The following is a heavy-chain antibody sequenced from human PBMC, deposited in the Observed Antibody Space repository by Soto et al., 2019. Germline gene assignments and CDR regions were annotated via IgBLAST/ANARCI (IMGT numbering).Heavy chain of an antibody. CDR2: ISGSGGST. Sequence: PGGSLRLSCAASGLTFSSYAMSWVRQAPGKGLEGVSAISGSGGSTYYADSVKGRFTISRDNSKNLMYLQMNSLRADDTAVYFFARRRGPLLKDAFDIWGQGTMVTVSS. CDR1: GLTFSSYA. D-gene: IGHD2-15*01. V-gene: IGHV3-23*01. CDR3: ARRRGPLLKDAFDI. J-gene: IGHJ3*02.